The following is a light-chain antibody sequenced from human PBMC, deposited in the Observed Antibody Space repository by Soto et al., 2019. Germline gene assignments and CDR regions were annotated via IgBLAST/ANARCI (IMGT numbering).Light chain of an antibody. J-gene: IGKJ1*01. CDR3: QQNYSCPPT. Sequence: DIQMTQSPPSLSASVEDRVIITCRASQSISNHLNWYQQKPGKAPKLLIFAASSLQSGVPSRFSGSRSGPDFTLTISSLQPEDFATYYCQQNYSCPPTFGQGTKVEIK. V-gene: IGKV1-39*01. CDR2: AAS. CDR1: QSISNH.